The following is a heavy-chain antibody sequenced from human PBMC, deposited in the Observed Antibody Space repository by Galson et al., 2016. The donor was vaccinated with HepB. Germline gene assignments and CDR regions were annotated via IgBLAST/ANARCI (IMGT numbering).Heavy chain of an antibody. V-gene: IGHV3-23*01. CDR2: ISGSGGST. D-gene: IGHD3-3*01. CDR1: GFTFSSYA. CDR3: AKDLGFLEWLFFDSYYYYGMDV. J-gene: IGHJ6*02. Sequence: SLRLSCAASGFTFSSYAMSWVRQAPGKGLEWVSAISGSGGSTYYADSVKGRFTISRDKSKNTLYLQMNSLRAEDTAVYYCAKDLGFLEWLFFDSYYYYGMDVWGQGTTVTVSS.